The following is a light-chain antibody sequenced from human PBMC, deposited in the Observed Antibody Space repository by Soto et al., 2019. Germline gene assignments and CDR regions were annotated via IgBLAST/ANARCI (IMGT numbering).Light chain of an antibody. CDR2: RNT. CDR3: QSYDSGLSGYV. CDR1: ISNIGSGHD. Sequence: SLPSPPPSVCGAPGQRVCISCIVSISNIGSGHDVHWYQHRPGTAPKLLIYRNTNRPSGVPDRFSGSKSGTSASLAVTGLQADDQAEYYCQSYDSGLSGYVFGTGTKVTVL. V-gene: IGLV1-40*01. J-gene: IGLJ1*01.